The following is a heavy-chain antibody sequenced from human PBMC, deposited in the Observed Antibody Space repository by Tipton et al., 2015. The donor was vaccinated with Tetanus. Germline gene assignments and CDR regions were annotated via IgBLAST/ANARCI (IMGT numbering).Heavy chain of an antibody. D-gene: IGHD6-13*01. CDR2: IYYSGST. CDR3: AREGYSSSLDY. J-gene: IGHJ4*02. Sequence: TLSLTCTVSGGSISSGGYYWSWIRQHPGKGLEWIGYIYYSGSTYYNPSLKSRVTISVDTSKNQFSLKLSSVTAADTAVYYCAREGYSSSLDYWGQGTLVTVSS. V-gene: IGHV4-31*03. CDR1: GGSISSGGYY.